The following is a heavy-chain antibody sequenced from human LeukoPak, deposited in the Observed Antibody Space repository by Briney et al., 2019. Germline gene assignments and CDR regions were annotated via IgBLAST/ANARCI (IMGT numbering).Heavy chain of an antibody. CDR3: ARGPLYYYDSSSRSYYLDY. D-gene: IGHD3-22*01. Sequence: SETLSLTCAVYGGSFSGYYWSWIRQPPGKGLEWIGEINHSGSTNHSPSLKSRVTISVDTSKNQSSLKLRSVTAADTAVYYCARGPLYYYDSSSRSYYLDYWGQGTLVTVSS. CDR1: GGSFSGYY. J-gene: IGHJ4*02. V-gene: IGHV4-34*01. CDR2: INHSGST.